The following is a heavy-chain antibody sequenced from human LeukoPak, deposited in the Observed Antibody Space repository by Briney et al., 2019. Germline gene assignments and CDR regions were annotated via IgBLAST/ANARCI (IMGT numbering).Heavy chain of an antibody. J-gene: IGHJ4*02. CDR2: IIPILGIA. Sequence: SVKVSCKPSGGTFTGYAISGVRQAPGQGLEWMGRIIPILGIANYAQKFQGRVTITADKSTSTAYMELSSLRSEDTAVYYCARGEDGYNLWGQGTLVTVSS. D-gene: IGHD5-24*01. V-gene: IGHV1-69*04. CDR3: ARGEDGYNL. CDR1: GGTFTGYA.